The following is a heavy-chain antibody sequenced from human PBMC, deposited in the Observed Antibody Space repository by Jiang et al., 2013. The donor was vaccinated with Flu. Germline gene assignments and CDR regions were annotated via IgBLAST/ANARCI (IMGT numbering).Heavy chain of an antibody. CDR2: IYYSGST. V-gene: IGHV4-61*01. CDR1: GGSVSSGSYY. CDR3: ASVRPGKYYYDSSGYYYVSY. J-gene: IGHJ4*02. Sequence: GPGLVKPSETLSLTCTVSGGSVSSGSYYWSWIRQPPGKGLEWIGYIYYSGSTNYNPSLKSRVTISVDTSKNQFSLKLSSVTAADTAVYYCASVRPGKYYYDSSGYYYVSYWGQGTLVTVSS. D-gene: IGHD3-22*01.